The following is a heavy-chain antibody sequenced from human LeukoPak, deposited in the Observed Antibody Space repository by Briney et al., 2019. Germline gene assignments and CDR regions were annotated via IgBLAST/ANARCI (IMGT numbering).Heavy chain of an antibody. CDR1: GGTFSSYA. J-gene: IGHJ5*02. D-gene: IGHD1-7*01. Sequence: GASVKVSCKASGGTFSSYAISWVRQAPGQGLEWMGGIIPIFGTANYAQKFQGRVTITADKSTSTAYMELSSPRSEDTAVYYCASRRRVTGTTLFSDWFDPWGQGTLVTVSS. CDR2: IIPIFGTA. CDR3: ASRRRVTGTTLFSDWFDP. V-gene: IGHV1-69*06.